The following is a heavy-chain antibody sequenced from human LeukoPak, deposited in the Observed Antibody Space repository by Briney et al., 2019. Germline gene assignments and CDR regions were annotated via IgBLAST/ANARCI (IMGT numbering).Heavy chain of an antibody. CDR3: VRRVRYFGQNDY. CDR1: GASMSDYY. CDR2: IYYTGST. J-gene: IGHJ4*02. V-gene: IGHV4-59*08. D-gene: IGHD3-9*01. Sequence: SETLSLTCTVSGASMSDYYWSWIRQPPGKGLEWIGYIYYTGSTNYNPSLKSRVTMSVDTPKNQISLKLSSVTAADSAVYYCVRRVRYFGQNDYWGQGTLVTVSS.